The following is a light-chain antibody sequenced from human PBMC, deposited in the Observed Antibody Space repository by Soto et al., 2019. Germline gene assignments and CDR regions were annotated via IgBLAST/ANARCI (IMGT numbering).Light chain of an antibody. CDR1: SSDIGGYNY. CDR2: EVS. J-gene: IGLJ3*02. CDR3: SSYTASSTA. V-gene: IGLV2-14*01. Sequence: QSVLTQPASVSGSPGQSVTISCTGTSSDIGGYNYVSWYQQHPGKAPKLMISEVSNRPSGVSNRFSGSKSGNTASLTISGLQTEDEADYYCSSYTASSTAFGGGTKLTVL.